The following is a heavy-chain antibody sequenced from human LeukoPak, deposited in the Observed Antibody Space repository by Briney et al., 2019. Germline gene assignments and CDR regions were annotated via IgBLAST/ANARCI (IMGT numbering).Heavy chain of an antibody. CDR3: AKVSYYYDSSGDDY. V-gene: IGHV3-23*01. CDR2: ISGSGGST. Sequence: PGGSLRLXCAASGFTFSSYAMSWVRQAPGKGLEWVSAISGSGGSTYYADSVKGRFTISRDNSKNTLYLQMNSLRAEDTAVYYCAKVSYYYDSSGDDYWGQGTLVTVSS. CDR1: GFTFSSYA. D-gene: IGHD3-22*01. J-gene: IGHJ4*02.